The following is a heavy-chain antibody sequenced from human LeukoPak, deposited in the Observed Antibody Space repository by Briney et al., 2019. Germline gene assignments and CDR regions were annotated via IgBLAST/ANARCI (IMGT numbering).Heavy chain of an antibody. Sequence: GGSLRLSCAASGFTFSSYWMHWVRQVPGKGLVWVSHINSDGSSTNYADSVEGRFTISRDNAKNTLYLQMNSLRAEDTAVYFCARDKVYYGSGTYGYWGQGTLVTVSS. V-gene: IGHV3-74*01. CDR3: ARDKVYYGSGTYGY. J-gene: IGHJ4*02. CDR1: GFTFSSYW. D-gene: IGHD3-10*01. CDR2: INSDGSST.